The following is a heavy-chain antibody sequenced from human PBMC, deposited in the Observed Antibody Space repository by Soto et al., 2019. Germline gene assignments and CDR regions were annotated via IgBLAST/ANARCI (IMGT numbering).Heavy chain of an antibody. J-gene: IGHJ4*02. CDR2: INPILGIA. D-gene: IGHD6-13*01. V-gene: IGHV1-69*04. Sequence: KVSCKASGGTFSSYTISWVRQAPGQGLEWMGRINPILGIANYAQKFQGRVTITADKSTSTAYMELSRLRSDDTAVYYCAREVVSSSWYGYFDYWGQGTLVTVSS. CDR3: AREVVSSSWYGYFDY. CDR1: GGTFSSYT.